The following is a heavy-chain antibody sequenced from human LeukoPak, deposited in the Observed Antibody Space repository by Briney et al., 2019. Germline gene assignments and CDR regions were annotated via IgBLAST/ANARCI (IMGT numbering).Heavy chain of an antibody. CDR1: GGSISSGDYY. V-gene: IGHV4-30-4*01. D-gene: IGHD3-22*01. CDR2: IYYCGST. CDR3: ARGTYYDSSGYYFFDY. Sequence: PSETLSLTCTVSGGSISSGDYYWSWIRQPPGKGLEWIGYIYYCGSTYYNPSLKSRVTISVDTSKNQFSLKLSSVTAADTAVYYCARGTYYDSSGYYFFDYWGQGTLVTVSS. J-gene: IGHJ4*02.